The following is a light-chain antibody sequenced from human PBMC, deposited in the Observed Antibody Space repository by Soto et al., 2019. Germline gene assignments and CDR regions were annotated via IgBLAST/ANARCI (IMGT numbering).Light chain of an antibody. V-gene: IGLV7-46*01. Sequence: QAVVTQEPSLTVSPGGTVTLTCGSSTGAVTSGHYPYWFQQRPGQAPRALIYDTSNKHSWTPARFSGSLLGGKAALTLSGAQPEDEADYYCLLSYGDTRPEVFGGGTQLTVL. CDR2: DTS. J-gene: IGLJ3*02. CDR1: TGAVTSGHY. CDR3: LLSYGDTRPEV.